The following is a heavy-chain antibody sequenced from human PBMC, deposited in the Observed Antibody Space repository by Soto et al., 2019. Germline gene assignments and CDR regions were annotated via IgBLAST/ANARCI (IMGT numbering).Heavy chain of an antibody. CDR3: AKGVLGYYYAMDV. Sequence: EVQLVESGGGLVQPGRSLRLSCVTSGFTFDDYGMHWVRQAPGKGLEWVSGIIWKSATIGYADSVKGRFTISRDNAKNSLYLQMNSLRAEDTALYYCAKGVLGYYYAMDVWGQGTTVTVSS. CDR1: GFTFDDYG. CDR2: IIWKSATI. D-gene: IGHD3-10*01. V-gene: IGHV3-9*01. J-gene: IGHJ6*02.